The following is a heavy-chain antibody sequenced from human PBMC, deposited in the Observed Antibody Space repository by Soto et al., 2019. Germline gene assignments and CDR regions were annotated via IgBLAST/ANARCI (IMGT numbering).Heavy chain of an antibody. J-gene: IGHJ4*02. CDR1: GSSLSTNEVS. V-gene: IGHV2-5*02. Sequence: QITLKESGPTVVKPTQTLTLTCTLSGSSLSTNEVSVGWIRQPPGKALEWLALIYWDDDKRYSPSLKNRLTITKDTSKNQVVLTMTNMDPGDTATYYCAHRDGARFYFDYWGQGTLVTVTS. CDR3: AHRDGARFYFDY. CDR2: IYWDDDK.